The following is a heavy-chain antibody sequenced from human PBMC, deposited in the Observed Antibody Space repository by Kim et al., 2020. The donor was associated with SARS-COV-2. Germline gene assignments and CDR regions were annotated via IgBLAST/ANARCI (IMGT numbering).Heavy chain of an antibody. J-gene: IGHJ2*01. V-gene: IGHV1-3*01. D-gene: IGHD3-10*01. Sequence: FQGRVTITRDTSASTAYMELSSLRSEDTAVYYCARDQVGWFGELAWYFDLWGRGTLVTVSS. CDR3: ARDQVGWFGELAWYFDL.